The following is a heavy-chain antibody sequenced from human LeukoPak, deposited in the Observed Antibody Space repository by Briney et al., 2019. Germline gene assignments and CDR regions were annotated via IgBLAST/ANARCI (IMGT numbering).Heavy chain of an antibody. CDR2: IYSNGST. CDR3: ARNSGDL. J-gene: IGHJ5*02. D-gene: IGHD4-23*01. CDR1: GASISSYY. Sequence: SETLSLTCTVSGASISSYYWSWIRQPAGKGLEWIGRIYSNGSTIYSPSLKSRVTISLDTSKNQFSLKLTSVTAADTAVYYCARNSGDLWGQGTLVTVSS. V-gene: IGHV4-4*07.